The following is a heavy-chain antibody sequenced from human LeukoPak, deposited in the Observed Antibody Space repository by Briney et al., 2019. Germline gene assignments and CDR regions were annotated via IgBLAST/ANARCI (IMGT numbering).Heavy chain of an antibody. J-gene: IGHJ3*02. CDR2: IYYSGSA. CDR3: ARSGTHAFDI. Sequence: PSETLSLTCTVSGGSISDFYWTWIRQPPGKGLEWVGHIYYSGSATYNPSLKSRLTISIDTSHSHFPLKLTSVTAADTAMYFCARSGTHAFDIWGQGTLVTVSS. V-gene: IGHV4-59*01. CDR1: GGSISDFY.